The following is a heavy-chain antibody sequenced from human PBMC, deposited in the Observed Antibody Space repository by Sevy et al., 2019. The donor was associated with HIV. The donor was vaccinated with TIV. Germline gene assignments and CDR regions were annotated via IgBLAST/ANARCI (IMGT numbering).Heavy chain of an antibody. CDR3: AKDLYYDILAGDATDALDI. CDR2: ISYDGGKK. Sequence: GGSLRLSCAVSGFTSNAYDMHWVRQAPGKGLEYMALISYDGGKKYYADSVKGRFTISRDNSENTLYLQMNNLRAEDTAVYYCAKDLYYDILAGDATDALDIWGQGPRVTVS. J-gene: IGHJ3*02. D-gene: IGHD3-9*01. CDR1: GFTSNAYD. V-gene: IGHV3-30*18.